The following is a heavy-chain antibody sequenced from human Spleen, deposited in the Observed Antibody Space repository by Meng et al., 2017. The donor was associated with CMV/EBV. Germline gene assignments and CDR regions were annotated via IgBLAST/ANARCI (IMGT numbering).Heavy chain of an antibody. CDR2: INHSGST. CDR1: GGSFSGYY. V-gene: IGHV4-34*01. J-gene: IGHJ4*02. Sequence: ESLKISCAVYGGSFSGYYWSWIRQPPGKGLEWIGEINHSGSTNYNPSLKSRVTISIDTSKNQFSLKVSSVTAADTAVYFCSRVPRYPLRKMGYFDSWGQGTVVTVSS. CDR3: SRVPRYPLRKMGYFDS. D-gene: IGHD2-2*01.